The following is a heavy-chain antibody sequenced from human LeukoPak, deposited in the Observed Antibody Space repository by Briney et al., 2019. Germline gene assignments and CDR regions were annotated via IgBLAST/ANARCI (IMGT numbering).Heavy chain of an antibody. J-gene: IGHJ4*02. CDR2: IYGDDNK. V-gene: IGHV2-5*02. Sequence: SGPTLVNPTQTLALTCTFSGFSLTTSGVVVGWFRQPPGKALEWVAFIYGDDNKRYSPSLKSRLTITKDTSKNQVVLTMTNVDPVDTATYYCVHRTTVTSFDYWGQGTLVTVSS. CDR3: VHRTTVTSFDY. D-gene: IGHD4-17*01. CDR1: GFSLTTSGVV.